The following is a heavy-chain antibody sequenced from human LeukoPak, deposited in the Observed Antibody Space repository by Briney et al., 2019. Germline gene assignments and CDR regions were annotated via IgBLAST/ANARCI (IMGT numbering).Heavy chain of an antibody. CDR3: ARDSSGVGSDY. J-gene: IGHJ4*02. CDR2: ISSSSSYT. CDR1: GFTFSDYY. Sequence: PGGSVTLFCAASGFTFSDYYMSWIRQAPGKGLEWVSYISSSSSYTNYADSVKGRFTISRDNAKNTLYLQMNSLRAEDTAVYYCARDSSGVGSDYWGQGTMVTVSS. V-gene: IGHV3-11*05. D-gene: IGHD6-19*01.